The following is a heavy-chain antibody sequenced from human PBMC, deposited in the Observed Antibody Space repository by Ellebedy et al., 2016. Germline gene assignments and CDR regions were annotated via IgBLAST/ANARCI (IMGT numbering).Heavy chain of an antibody. D-gene: IGHD2-15*01. V-gene: IGHV3-11*01. CDR2: ISGGGSTM. J-gene: IGHJ4*02. CDR3: AREGGGYDFDN. CDR1: GFNFSDYY. Sequence: GESLKISCAASGFNFSDYYMSWIRQAPGKGLEWVSYISGGGSTMYYVDSVKGRFTIPRDNAKKSVFLQMNSLRDEDTAVYYCAREGGGYDFDNWGQGTLVTVSS.